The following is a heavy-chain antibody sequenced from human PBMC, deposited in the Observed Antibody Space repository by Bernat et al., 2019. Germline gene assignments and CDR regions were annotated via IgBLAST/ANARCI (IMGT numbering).Heavy chain of an antibody. D-gene: IGHD6-19*01. Sequence: QVQLVQSGAEVKKPGASVKVSCKASGYTFTGYYMHCVRQAPGQGLEWMGRINPNSGGTNYAQQFQGRVTMTRDTSISTAYMELSRLGSDDTAVYYCASPTAAGTIAFDIWGQGTMVTVSS. J-gene: IGHJ3*02. CDR2: INPNSGGT. CDR1: GYTFTGYY. CDR3: ASPTAAGTIAFDI. V-gene: IGHV1-2*06.